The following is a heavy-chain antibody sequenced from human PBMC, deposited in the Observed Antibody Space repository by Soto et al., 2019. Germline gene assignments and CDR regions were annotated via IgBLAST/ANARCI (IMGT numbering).Heavy chain of an antibody. Sequence: GSLRLSCAASGFTFSDYYMSWIRQAPGKGLEWVSYISSSGSTIYYADSVKGRFTISRDNAKNSLYLQMNSLRAEDTAVYYCAREERYCSGGSCFQDAFDIWGQGTMVTVSS. CDR2: ISSSGSTI. V-gene: IGHV3-11*01. CDR3: AREERYCSGGSCFQDAFDI. D-gene: IGHD2-15*01. CDR1: GFTFSDYY. J-gene: IGHJ3*02.